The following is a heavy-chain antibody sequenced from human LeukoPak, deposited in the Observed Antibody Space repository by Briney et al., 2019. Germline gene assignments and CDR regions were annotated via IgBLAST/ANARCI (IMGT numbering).Heavy chain of an antibody. J-gene: IGHJ4*02. Sequence: SETLSLTCTVSGGSISSSSYYWGWIRQPPGKGLEWIGSIYYSGSTYYNPSLKSRVTISVDTSKNQFSLKLSSVTAADTAVYYCARGGAAAVGYWGQGTLVTVSS. CDR3: ARGGAAAVGY. D-gene: IGHD6-13*01. CDR1: GGSISSSSYY. V-gene: IGHV4-39*07. CDR2: IYYSGST.